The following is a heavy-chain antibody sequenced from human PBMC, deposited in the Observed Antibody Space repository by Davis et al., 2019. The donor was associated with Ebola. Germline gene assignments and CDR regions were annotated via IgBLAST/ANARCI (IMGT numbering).Heavy chain of an antibody. CDR1: GGSISSSNW. CDR2: IYHSGST. J-gene: IGHJ4*02. CDR3: ARPTNYCSGGSCYSFSFDY. V-gene: IGHV4-4*02. D-gene: IGHD2-15*01. Sequence: SETLSLTCAVSGGSISSSNWWSWVRPPPGKGLEWIGEIYHSGSTNYNPSLKSRVTISVDKSKNQFSLKLSSVTAADTAVYYCARPTNYCSGGSCYSFSFDYWGQGTLVTVSS.